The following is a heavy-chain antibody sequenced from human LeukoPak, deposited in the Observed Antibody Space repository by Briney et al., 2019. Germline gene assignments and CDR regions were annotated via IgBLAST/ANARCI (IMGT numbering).Heavy chain of an antibody. D-gene: IGHD3-10*02. V-gene: IGHV3-48*04. CDR3: AELGITMIGGV. Sequence: GGSLRLSCAASGFSFSNYWMHWVRQAPGKGLEWVSYISSSGSTIYYADSVKGRFTISRDNAKNSLYLQMNSLRAEDTAVYYCAELGITMIGGVWGKGTTVTISS. J-gene: IGHJ6*04. CDR1: GFSFSNYW. CDR2: ISSSGSTI.